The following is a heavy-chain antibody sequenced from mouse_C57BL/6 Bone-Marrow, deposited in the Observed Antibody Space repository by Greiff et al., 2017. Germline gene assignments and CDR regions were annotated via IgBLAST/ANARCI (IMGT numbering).Heavy chain of an antibody. Sequence: QVQLQQPGAELVKPGASVKLSCKASGYTFTSYWMQWVKQRPGPGLEWIGEIDPSDSYTNYTQKFKGKATLTVDTSSITAYMQLSSLTSEDSAVYYCARDGYYAMDYWGPGTSVTVSS. CDR3: ARDGYYAMDY. J-gene: IGHJ4*01. CDR2: IDPSDSYT. D-gene: IGHD2-3*01. V-gene: IGHV1-50*01. CDR1: GYTFTSYW.